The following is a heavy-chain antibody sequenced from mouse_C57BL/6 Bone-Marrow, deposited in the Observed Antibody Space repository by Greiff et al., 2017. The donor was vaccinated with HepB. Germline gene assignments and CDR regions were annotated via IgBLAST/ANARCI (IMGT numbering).Heavy chain of an antibody. CDR3: ARWGLWLRRRYFDV. J-gene: IGHJ1*01. CDR2: INPSNGGT. Sequence: QVQLKQPGTELVKPGASVKLSCKASGYTFTSYWMHWVKQRPGQGLEWIGNINPSNGGTNYNEKFKSKATLTVDKSSSTAYMQLSSLTSEDSAVYYCARWGLWLRRRYFDVWGAGTTVTVSS. CDR1: GYTFTSYW. V-gene: IGHV1-53*01. D-gene: IGHD2-2*01.